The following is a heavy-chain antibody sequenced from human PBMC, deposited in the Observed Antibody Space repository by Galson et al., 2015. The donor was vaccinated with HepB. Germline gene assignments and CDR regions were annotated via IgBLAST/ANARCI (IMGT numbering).Heavy chain of an antibody. D-gene: IGHD2-21*01. CDR2: ISSIGSTM. CDR1: GFTFSDYY. CDR3: ARERSAYYYSMDV. Sequence: SLRLSCAASGFTFSDYYMSWIRQAPGKGLEWVSYISSIGSTMYYADSVKGRFTISRDNAKNSLYLQMNSLRAEDTAVYYCARERSAYYYSMDVWGQGTTVTVSS. V-gene: IGHV3-11*01. J-gene: IGHJ6*02.